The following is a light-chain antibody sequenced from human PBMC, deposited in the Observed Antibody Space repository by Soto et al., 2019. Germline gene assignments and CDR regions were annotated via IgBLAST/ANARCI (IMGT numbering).Light chain of an antibody. CDR3: AAWDDSLNGVV. J-gene: IGLJ2*01. CDR1: SSNIGSNY. Sequence: QLVLTQPPSASGTPGQRVTISCSGSSSNIGSNYVYWYQQLPGRAPKLLIYRNSQRPSGVPDRFSGSKSGASASLAISGLRSEDEADYYCAAWDDSLNGVVFGGGTKLTVL. CDR2: RNS. V-gene: IGLV1-47*01.